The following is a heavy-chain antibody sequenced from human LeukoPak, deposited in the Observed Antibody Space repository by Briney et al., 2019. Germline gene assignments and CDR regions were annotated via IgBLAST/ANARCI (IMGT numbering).Heavy chain of an antibody. CDR1: GGSFSGYY. J-gene: IGHJ4*02. V-gene: IGHV4-34*01. CDR3: ARLRWVRGVISYFDY. D-gene: IGHD3-10*01. CDR2: INHSGST. Sequence: PSETLSLTCAVSGGSFSGYYWNWIRQSPGKGLGWIGEINHSGSTNYNPSLKSRVTISVDTSKNQFSLKLSSVTAADTAVYYCARLRWVRGVISYFDYWGQGTLVTVSS.